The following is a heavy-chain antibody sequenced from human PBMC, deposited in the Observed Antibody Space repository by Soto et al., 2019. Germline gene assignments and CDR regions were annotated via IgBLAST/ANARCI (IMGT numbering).Heavy chain of an antibody. CDR2: INPILSMS. V-gene: IGHV1-69*02. J-gene: IGHJ4*02. CDR1: GGTFSNHT. D-gene: IGHD3-10*01. CDR3: ATSYGSGYRAFDS. Sequence: SVKVSCKASGGTFSNHTINWVRQAPGLGLEWVGRINPILSMSNYAQKFQGRVTMTADKSTNTAYMELRSLRSEDTAMYFCATSYGSGYRAFDSWGQGALVTVSS.